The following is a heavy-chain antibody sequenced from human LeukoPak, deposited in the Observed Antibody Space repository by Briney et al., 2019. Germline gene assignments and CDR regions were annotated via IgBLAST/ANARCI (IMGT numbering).Heavy chain of an antibody. J-gene: IGHJ4*02. V-gene: IGHV3-48*02. CDR2: ISGSSITI. D-gene: IGHD3-22*01. CDR1: GFTFSDYS. Sequence: GSLRLSCAASGFTFSDYSIHWVRQAPGKGLEWVSYISGSSITIHYADSVKGRFIISRDNAKNSLYLQMNSLRDEDTAVYYCARYLHDYDSSGFAYWGQGTLVTVSS. CDR3: ARYLHDYDSSGFAY.